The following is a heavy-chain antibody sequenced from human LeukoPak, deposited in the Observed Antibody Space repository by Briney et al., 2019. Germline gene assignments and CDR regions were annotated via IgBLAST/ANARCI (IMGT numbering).Heavy chain of an antibody. J-gene: IGHJ4*02. V-gene: IGHV4-34*01. CDR3: ARGLSAVVY. CDR2: INHSGST. Sequence: SETLSLTCAVYGGSFSGYYWGWIRQPPGKGLEWIGEINHSGSTNHNPSLKSRVTISVDTSKKQFSLKLSSVTAADTAVYYCARGLSAVVYWGQGTLVTVSS. CDR1: GGSFSGYY. D-gene: IGHD3-16*02.